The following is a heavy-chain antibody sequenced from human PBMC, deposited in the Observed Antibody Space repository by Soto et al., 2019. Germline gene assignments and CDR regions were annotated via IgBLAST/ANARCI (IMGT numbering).Heavy chain of an antibody. D-gene: IGHD3-10*01. J-gene: IGHJ3*02. CDR3: ARDSSLYYGSSI. CDR2: IYYSGST. CDR1: GGSISSGGYY. V-gene: IGHV4-31*03. Sequence: SETLSLTCTVSGGSISSGGYYWSWIRQHPGKGLEWIGHIYYSGSTYYNPSLKSRVTISVDTSKNQFSLKMSSVTAADTAVYYCARDSSLYYGSSIWSQGTMVTVSS.